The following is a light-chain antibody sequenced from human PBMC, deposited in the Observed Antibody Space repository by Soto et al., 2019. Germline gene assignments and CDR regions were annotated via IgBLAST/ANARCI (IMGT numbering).Light chain of an antibody. CDR1: QGGKNY. Sequence: DIQMTKSASSLSASVGDRVTITCRASQGGKNYFAWYQQKPGKVPKLLIYAASTLQSGVPYRFSGSGAGTDFTLNISGLQPEYVATYYCQKYNSASSLTFGGGTKVEIK. CDR2: AAS. CDR3: QKYNSASSLT. V-gene: IGKV1-27*01. J-gene: IGKJ4*01.